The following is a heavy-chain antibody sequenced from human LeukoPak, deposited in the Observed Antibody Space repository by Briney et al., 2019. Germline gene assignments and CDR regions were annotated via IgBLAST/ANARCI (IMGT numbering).Heavy chain of an antibody. CDR2: IVVGSGNT. D-gene: IGHD2-15*01. Sequence: ASVKVSCKASGFTFTSSAMQWVRQARGQRLEWIGWIVVGSGNTNYAQKFQERVTITRDMSTSTAYMELSSLRSEDTAVYYCAADRYCSGGGCYDIAFDIWSQGTMVTVSS. V-gene: IGHV1-58*02. CDR1: GFTFTSSA. J-gene: IGHJ3*02. CDR3: AADRYCSGGGCYDIAFDI.